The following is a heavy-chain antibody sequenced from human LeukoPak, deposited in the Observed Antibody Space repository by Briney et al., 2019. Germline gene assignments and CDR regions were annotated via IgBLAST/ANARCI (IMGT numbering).Heavy chain of an antibody. V-gene: IGHV1-2*02. CDR1: GYTFTGYY. Sequence: ASVKVSCKASGYTFTGYYMHRVRQAPGQGLEWMGWINPNSGGTNYAQKFQGRVTMTRDTSISTAYMELSRLRSDDTAVYYCAKVGATQYYFDYWGQGTLVTVSS. J-gene: IGHJ4*02. CDR2: INPNSGGT. CDR3: AKVGATQYYFDY. D-gene: IGHD1-26*01.